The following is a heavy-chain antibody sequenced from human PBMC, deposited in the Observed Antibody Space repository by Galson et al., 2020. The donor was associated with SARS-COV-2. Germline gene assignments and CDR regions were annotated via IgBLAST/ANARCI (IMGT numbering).Heavy chain of an antibody. CDR1: GFTFSSYA. J-gene: IGHJ6*02. D-gene: IGHD5-12*01. CDR3: ARELSVDIVATIWLRSPLGYYGMDV. V-gene: IGHV3-30-3*01. CDR2: ISYDGSNK. Sequence: GGSLRLSCAASGFTFSSYAMHWVRQAPGKGLEWVAVISYDGSNKYYADSVKGRFTISRDNSKNTLYLQMNSLRAEDTAVYYCARELSVDIVATIWLRSPLGYYGMDVWGQGTTVTVSS.